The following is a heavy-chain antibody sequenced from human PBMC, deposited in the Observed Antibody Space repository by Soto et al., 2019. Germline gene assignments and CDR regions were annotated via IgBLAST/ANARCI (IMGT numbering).Heavy chain of an antibody. Sequence: EVQLVESGGSLVQPGGSLRISCAVSGFTFSSYWMSWVRQAPGKGLEWVATIKQGGSEKYYVDSVRGRFTISGDNAENSLFLQMNSLSADDTAVYFCVRDVGYDYVNWGQGTLVTVSS. J-gene: IGHJ4*02. CDR3: VRDVGYDYVN. D-gene: IGHD5-12*01. CDR1: GFTFSSYW. CDR2: IKQGGSEK. V-gene: IGHV3-7*01.